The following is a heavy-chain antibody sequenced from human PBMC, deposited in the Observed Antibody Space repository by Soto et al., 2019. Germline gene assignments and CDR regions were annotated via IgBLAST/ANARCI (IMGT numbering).Heavy chain of an antibody. CDR1: GYTFTDYA. CDR3: AREGAHYTPLDH. Sequence: XSVKVSCKASGYTFTDYAIHWVRQAPGQGLEWMGWINVGNGNTGYSRKFQGRVTNARDMPASTAYIEVTSLTSEDTAIYYCAREGAHYTPLDHWGQGTLVTGSS. J-gene: IGHJ4*02. D-gene: IGHD2-15*01. CDR2: INVGNGNT. V-gene: IGHV1-3*01.